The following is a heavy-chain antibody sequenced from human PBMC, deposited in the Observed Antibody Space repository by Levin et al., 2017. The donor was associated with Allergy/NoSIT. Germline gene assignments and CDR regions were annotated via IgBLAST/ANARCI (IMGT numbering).Heavy chain of an antibody. J-gene: IGHJ6*03. V-gene: IGHV3-74*01. CDR3: ARDLGAPNYYCDCMDV. CDR2: INSDASTT. Sequence: GESLKISCAASGFPFSSYWVHWVRQAPGKGLVWVSRINSDASTTNYADSVKGRFTISRDNSKNTLYLQMNSLRVEDTAVYYCARDLGAPNYYCDCMDVWGKGTTVTVSS. CDR1: GFPFSSYW. D-gene: IGHD3-16*01.